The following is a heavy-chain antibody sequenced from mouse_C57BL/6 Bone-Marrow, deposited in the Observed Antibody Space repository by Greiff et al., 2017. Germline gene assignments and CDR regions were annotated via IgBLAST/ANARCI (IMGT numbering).Heavy chain of an antibody. J-gene: IGHJ4*01. Sequence: VQLQQPGAELVKPGASVKLSCKASGYTFTSYWMHWVQQRPGQGLEWIGMIHPNSGSTNYNEKFKSKATLTVDKSSSTAYMQLSSLTSEDSAVYYCAIYYGNYCCAMDYWGQGTSVTVSS. CDR1: GYTFTSYW. V-gene: IGHV1-64*01. D-gene: IGHD2-1*01. CDR2: IHPNSGST. CDR3: AIYYGNYCCAMDY.